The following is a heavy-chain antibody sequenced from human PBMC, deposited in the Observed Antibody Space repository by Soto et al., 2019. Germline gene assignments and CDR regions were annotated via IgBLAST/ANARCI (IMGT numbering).Heavy chain of an antibody. V-gene: IGHV3-30-3*02. J-gene: IGHJ3*02. CDR2: TSSDGSKK. CDR1: GFTFNTYA. CDR3: AKKYVLGNDPGDAFDI. D-gene: IGHD3-16*01. Sequence: QVQLVESGGGVVQPGRSLRLSCAASGFTFNTYAMHWVRQAPGKGLEWVAVTSSDGSKKYYTDSVKGRFTISRDNSKNTLFLQMNSLRAEDTAVYHCAKKYVLGNDPGDAFDIWGQGTMVTVSS.